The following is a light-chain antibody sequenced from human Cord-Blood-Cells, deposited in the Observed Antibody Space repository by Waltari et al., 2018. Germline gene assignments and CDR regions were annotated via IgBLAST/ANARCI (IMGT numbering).Light chain of an antibody. CDR1: SSDVGGYNY. Sequence: QSALTQPASVSGSPGQSIPISCTGTSSDVGGYNYVSWYQQHPGKAPKLLICDVSNRPAGVSNRFSGSKSGNTASLTISGLQAEDEADYYCSSYTSSSTLVFGGGTKLTVL. CDR3: SSYTSSSTLV. CDR2: DVS. V-gene: IGLV2-14*01. J-gene: IGLJ2*01.